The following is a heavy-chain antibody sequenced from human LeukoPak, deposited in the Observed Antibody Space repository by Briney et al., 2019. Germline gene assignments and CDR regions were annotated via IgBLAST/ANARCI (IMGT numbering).Heavy chain of an antibody. CDR2: IYYSGST. J-gene: IGHJ3*02. Sequence: AETLSLTCTVSGRSITSSSYYWGWIRQPPGKGLEWIGSIYYSGSTYYNPSLKSRVTIPVDTSKSQFSLKLSSVTAADTAVYYCARQGYYYDSSGYYYGHDAFDIWGQGTMVTVSS. D-gene: IGHD3-22*01. CDR1: GRSITSSSYY. V-gene: IGHV4-39*01. CDR3: ARQGYYYDSSGYYYGHDAFDI.